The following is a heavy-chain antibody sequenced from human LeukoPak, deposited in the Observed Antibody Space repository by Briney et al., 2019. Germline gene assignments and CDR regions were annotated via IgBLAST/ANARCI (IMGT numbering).Heavy chain of an antibody. J-gene: IGHJ4*02. D-gene: IGHD3-10*01. CDR2: IVIVGDT. CDR1: GFSFRNYD. Sequence: GGSLRLSCGASGFSFRNYDMHWVRHAAGKGLGWVSTIVIVGDTYYPGSVKGRFTISRENAKNSLYLQMISLRAGDTAVYYCARGQFYGSGSYLFDYWGQGTLVTVSS. V-gene: IGHV3-13*01. CDR3: ARGQFYGSGSYLFDY.